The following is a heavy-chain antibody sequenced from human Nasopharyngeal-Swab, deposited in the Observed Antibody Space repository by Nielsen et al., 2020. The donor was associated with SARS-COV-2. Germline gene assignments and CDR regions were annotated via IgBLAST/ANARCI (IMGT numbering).Heavy chain of an antibody. J-gene: IGHJ4*02. CDR2: ISAYNGNT. V-gene: IGHV1-18*01. Sequence: WVRQAPGQGLEWMGWISAYNGNTNYAQKFQGRVTITADESTSTAYMELSSLRSEDTAVYYCAREMATRNFDYWGQGTLVTVSS. CDR3: AREMATRNFDY. D-gene: IGHD5-24*01.